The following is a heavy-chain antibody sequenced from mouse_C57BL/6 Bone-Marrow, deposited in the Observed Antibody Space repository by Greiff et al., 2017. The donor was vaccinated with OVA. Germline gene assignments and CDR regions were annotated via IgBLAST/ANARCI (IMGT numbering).Heavy chain of an antibody. Sequence: QVQLQQPGAELVKPGASVKLSCKASGYTFTSYWMHWVKQRPGQGLEWIGMIHPTSGSTNYNEKFKSKATLTVDKSSSTAYMQLSSLTSEDSAVNYCALYYGYYWFAYWGQGTLVTVSA. J-gene: IGHJ3*01. CDR1: GYTFTSYW. CDR3: ALYYGYYWFAY. D-gene: IGHD2-2*01. CDR2: IHPTSGST. V-gene: IGHV1-64*01.